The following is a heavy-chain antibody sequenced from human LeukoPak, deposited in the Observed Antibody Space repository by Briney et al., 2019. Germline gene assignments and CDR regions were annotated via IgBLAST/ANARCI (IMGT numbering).Heavy chain of an antibody. J-gene: IGHJ4*02. D-gene: IGHD6-19*01. CDR2: ISGSDTST. CDR3: TTLTVASIDY. CDR1: GFSFSVYE. Sequence: AGGSLRLSCAASGFSFSVYEMHWGRQAPGRGLEWIADISGSDTSTYYADSVKGRFTISRDNAKNSLYLQMNRLRVEDTAVYYCTTLTVASIDYWGQGTLVTVSS. V-gene: IGHV3-48*03.